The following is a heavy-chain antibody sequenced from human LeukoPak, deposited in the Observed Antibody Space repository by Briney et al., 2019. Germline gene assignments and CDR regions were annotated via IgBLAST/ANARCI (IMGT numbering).Heavy chain of an antibody. Sequence: GGSLRLSCAASGFTVSSNYMSWVRQAPGKGLEWVSVLYSGSNTYYADSVKGRFTISRDNSKNTLYLQMNSLRAEDTAVHYCATSGGDRSADAFDIWGQGTMVTVSS. CDR3: ATSGGDRSADAFDI. D-gene: IGHD2-21*02. V-gene: IGHV3-53*01. CDR1: GFTVSSNY. CDR2: LYSGSNT. J-gene: IGHJ3*02.